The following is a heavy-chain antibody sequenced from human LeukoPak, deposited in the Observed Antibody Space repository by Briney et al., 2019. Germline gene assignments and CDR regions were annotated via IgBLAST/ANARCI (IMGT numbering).Heavy chain of an antibody. CDR1: GFTFSAYA. V-gene: IGHV3-23*01. CDR2: IGSDNKP. CDR3: AKEVTRPNRAVAGLNY. J-gene: IGHJ4*02. Sequence: GGSLRLSCEASGFTFSAYAMTWVRQAPGKGLEWVSSIGSDNKPHYSESVKGRFAISRDNSKNTLYLQMNSLRAEDTAVYYCAKEVTRPNRAVAGLNYWGQGTLVTVSS. D-gene: IGHD6-19*01.